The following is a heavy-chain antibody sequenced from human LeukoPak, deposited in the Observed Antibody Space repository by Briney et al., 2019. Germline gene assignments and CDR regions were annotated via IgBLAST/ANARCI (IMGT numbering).Heavy chain of an antibody. J-gene: IGHJ5*02. V-gene: IGHV1-8*01. D-gene: IGHD6-19*01. CDR3: ARGPSRDRDSGWYKGFRFDP. CDR2: MNPNSGNT. Sequence: GASVKVSCKASGYTFTSYDINWVRQATGQGLEWMGWMNPNSGNTGYAQKFQGRVTMTRNTSISTAYMELSSLRSEDTAVYCCARGPSRDRDSGWYKGFRFDPWGQGTLVTVSS. CDR1: GYTFTSYD.